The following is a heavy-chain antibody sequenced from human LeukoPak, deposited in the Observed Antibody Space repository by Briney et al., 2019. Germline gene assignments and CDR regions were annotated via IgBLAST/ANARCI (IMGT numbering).Heavy chain of an antibody. CDR2: ITSDSRGI. D-gene: IGHD3-22*01. CDR1: GFAFNSYI. CDR3: AKDGDSRGYYSTYFDY. J-gene: IGHJ4*02. Sequence: GGSLRLSCAASGFAFNSYIINWVRQAPGKGLEWVSGITSDSRGIYYADSVKGQFTISRDNSKNTLHLQMNSLRAEDTAVYYCAKDGDSRGYYSTYFDYWGQGILVTVSS. V-gene: IGHV3-23*01.